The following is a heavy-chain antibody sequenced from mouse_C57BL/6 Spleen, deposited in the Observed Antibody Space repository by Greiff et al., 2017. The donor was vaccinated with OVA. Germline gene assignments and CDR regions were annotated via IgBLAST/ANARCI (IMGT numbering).Heavy chain of an antibody. CDR3: ARVGGYYLYYFDY. Sequence: DVHLVESEGGLVQPGSSLKLSCTASGFTFSDYYMAWVRQVPEKGLEWVANINYDGSSTYYLDSLKSRFIISRDNAKNILYLQMSSLKSEDTATYYCARVGGYYLYYFDYWGQGTTLTVSS. CDR2: INYDGSST. V-gene: IGHV5-16*01. CDR1: GFTFSDYY. J-gene: IGHJ2*01. D-gene: IGHD2-3*01.